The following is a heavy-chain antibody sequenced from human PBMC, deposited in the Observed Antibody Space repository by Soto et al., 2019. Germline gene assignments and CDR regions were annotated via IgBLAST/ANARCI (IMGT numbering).Heavy chain of an antibody. CDR3: ARGRYNWNYGLFRFDY. CDR2: ISSSSSTI. D-gene: IGHD1-7*01. Sequence: EVQLVESGGGLVQPGGSLRLSCAASGFTFSSYSMNWVRQAPGKGLEWVSYISSSSSTIYYADSVKGRFTISRDNAKNSLYLQMNSLRAEDTAVYYCARGRYNWNYGLFRFDYWGQGTLVTVSS. CDR1: GFTFSSYS. V-gene: IGHV3-48*01. J-gene: IGHJ4*02.